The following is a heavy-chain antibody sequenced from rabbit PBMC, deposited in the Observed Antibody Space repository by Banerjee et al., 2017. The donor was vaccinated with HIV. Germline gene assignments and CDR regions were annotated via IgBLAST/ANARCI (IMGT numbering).Heavy chain of an antibody. CDR1: GFSFSSSYY. CDR3: ARSYGGYKL. CDR2: IYGGSSGNT. J-gene: IGHJ4*01. V-gene: IGHV1S40*01. D-gene: IGHD2-1*01. Sequence: QSLEESGGDLVKPEGSLTLTCTASGFSFSSSYYMCWVRQAPGKGLEWIACIYGGSSGNTWYASWAKGRFTISRTSSTTVTLQMTSLTPADTAAYFCARSYGGYKLWGPGTLVTVS.